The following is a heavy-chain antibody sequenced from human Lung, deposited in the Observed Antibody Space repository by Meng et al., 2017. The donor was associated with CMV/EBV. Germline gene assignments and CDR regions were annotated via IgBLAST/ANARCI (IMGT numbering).Heavy chain of an antibody. CDR3: ARDRGGSYDDDYYYYGMDV. D-gene: IGHD1-26*01. CDR2: ISSSSSYI. Sequence: GXSXKIXCAASGFTFSSYSMNWVRQAPGKGLEWVSSISSSSSYIYYADSVKGRFTISKDNAKNSLYLQMNSLRAEDTAVYYCARDRGGSYDDDYYYYGMDVWXQGTTVTVSS. J-gene: IGHJ6*02. V-gene: IGHV3-21*01. CDR1: GFTFSSYS.